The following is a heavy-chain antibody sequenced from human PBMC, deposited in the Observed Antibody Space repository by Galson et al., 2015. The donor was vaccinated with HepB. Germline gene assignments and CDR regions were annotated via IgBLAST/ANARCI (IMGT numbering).Heavy chain of an antibody. D-gene: IGHD2-2*02. Sequence: SLRLSCAASGFTFSNAWMSWVRQAPGKGLEWVGRIKSKTDGGTTDYAAPVKGRFTISRDDSKNTLYLQMNSLKTEDTAVYYCTTDGGGGGCSSTSCYIPFAFDIWGQGTMVTVSS. CDR1: GFTFSNAW. CDR3: TTDGGGGGCSSTSCYIPFAFDI. CDR2: IKSKTDGGTT. J-gene: IGHJ3*02. V-gene: IGHV3-15*01.